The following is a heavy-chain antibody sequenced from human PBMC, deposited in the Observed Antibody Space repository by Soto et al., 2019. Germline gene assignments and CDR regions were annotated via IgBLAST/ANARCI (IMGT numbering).Heavy chain of an antibody. V-gene: IGHV4-59*01. Sequence: SETLSLTCAVSGGSISSYYWSWIRQPPGKGLEWIGYISYSGSTNYNPSLKSRVTISVDTSKNQFSLKLSSVTAADTAVYYCARDLIFSRWSGFDYWGQGTLVTVSS. D-gene: IGHD3-3*01. J-gene: IGHJ4*02. CDR2: ISYSGST. CDR3: ARDLIFSRWSGFDY. CDR1: GGSISSYY.